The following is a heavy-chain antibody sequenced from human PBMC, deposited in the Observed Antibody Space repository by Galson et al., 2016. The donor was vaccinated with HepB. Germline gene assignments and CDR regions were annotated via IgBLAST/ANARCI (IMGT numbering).Heavy chain of an antibody. CDR2: VQLSGRT. V-gene: IGHV4-4*07. J-gene: IGHJ4*01. D-gene: IGHD4-17*01. Sequence: ETLSLTCAVSAGSISSYYWTWIRQPAGKGLEWIGRVQLSGRTNYAPSLKSRVTMSLATSKNQFSLKLSSVTAADTAVYYCARGLSYGDPYLWYFDSWGPGILVTVSS. CDR1: AGSISSYY. CDR3: ARGLSYGDPYLWYFDS.